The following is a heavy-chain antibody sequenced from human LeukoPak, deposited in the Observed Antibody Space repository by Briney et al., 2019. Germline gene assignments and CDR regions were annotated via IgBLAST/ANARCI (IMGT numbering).Heavy chain of an antibody. D-gene: IGHD3-16*02. Sequence: GGSLRLSCAASGFTFSSYEMNWVRQAPGKGLEWVLYISSSGSTIYYADSVKGRFTISRDNAKNSLYLQMNCLRAEDTAVYYCARDRSLFDYWGQGTLVTVSS. CDR3: ARDRSLFDY. CDR1: GFTFSSYE. CDR2: ISSSGSTI. V-gene: IGHV3-48*03. J-gene: IGHJ4*02.